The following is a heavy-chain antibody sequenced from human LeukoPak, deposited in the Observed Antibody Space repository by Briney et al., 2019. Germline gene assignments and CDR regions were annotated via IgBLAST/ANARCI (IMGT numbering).Heavy chain of an antibody. Sequence: GSLRLSCAASGFTFSSYAMSWVRQAPGKGLEWVSAISGSGGSTYYADSVKGRFTISRDNSKNTLYLQMNSLRAEDTAVYYCAKLPGYFYYDSSGYTEIWGQGTLVTVSS. D-gene: IGHD3-22*01. CDR3: AKLPGYFYYDSSGYTEI. CDR1: GFTFSSYA. V-gene: IGHV3-23*01. J-gene: IGHJ4*02. CDR2: ISGSGGST.